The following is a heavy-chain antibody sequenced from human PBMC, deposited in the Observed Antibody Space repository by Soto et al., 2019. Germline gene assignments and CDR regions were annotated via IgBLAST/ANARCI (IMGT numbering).Heavy chain of an antibody. CDR2: IWYDGSLK. CDR3: ARGATVIDEGGNNWFDP. Sequence: QVQLVESGGGVVQPGRSLRLSCAVSGFTFSSYGMHWVRQAPGKGPEWVAVIWYDGSLKYYADSVKGRFTISRDNSKKHRNLQMNRRRAEDTAVYYCARGATVIDEGGNNWFDPWGQGTLVTVSS. CDR1: GFTFSSYG. V-gene: IGHV3-33*01. D-gene: IGHD4-4*01. J-gene: IGHJ5*02.